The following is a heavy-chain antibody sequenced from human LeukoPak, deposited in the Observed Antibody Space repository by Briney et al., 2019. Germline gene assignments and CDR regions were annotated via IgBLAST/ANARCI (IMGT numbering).Heavy chain of an antibody. CDR2: IYYSGST. Sequence: PSETLSLTRTVSGGSISSYYWSWIRQPPGKGLEWIGYIYYSGSTNYNPSLKSRVTISVDTSKNQFSLKLSSVTAADTAVYYCARVYYSSSYDYWYFDLWGRGTLVTVSS. CDR3: ARVYYSSSYDYWYFDL. CDR1: GGSISSYY. J-gene: IGHJ2*01. D-gene: IGHD6-13*01. V-gene: IGHV4-59*01.